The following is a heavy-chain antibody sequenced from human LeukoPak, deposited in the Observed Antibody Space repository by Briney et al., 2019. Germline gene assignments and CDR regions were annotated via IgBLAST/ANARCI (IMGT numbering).Heavy chain of an antibody. J-gene: IGHJ4*02. CDR1: GGSISSGGYY. CDR3: ARGTSHSSGWYLFDY. V-gene: IGHV4-31*03. Sequence: SETLSLTCTVSGGSISSGGYYWSWTRQHPGKGLEWIGYIYYSGSTYYNPSLKSRVTISVDTSKNQFSLKLSSVTAADTAVYYCARGTSHSSGWYLFDYWGQGTLVTVSS. CDR2: IYYSGST. D-gene: IGHD6-19*01.